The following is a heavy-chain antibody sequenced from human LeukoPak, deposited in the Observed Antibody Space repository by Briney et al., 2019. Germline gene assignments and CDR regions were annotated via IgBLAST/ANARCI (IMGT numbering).Heavy chain of an antibody. D-gene: IGHD3-9*01. CDR1: GGSISDTNY. CDR2: IFHTGRT. V-gene: IGHV4-4*02. CDR3: ARANFDTLTGWGQFDS. Sequence: SGTLSLTCVVSGGSISDTNYWSWVRQSPGKGLEWIGEIFHTGRTNSNPSLKSRATLSVDKSKNQFSLKMNSVTAADTAMYYCARANFDTLTGWGQFDSWGQGTLVTVSS. J-gene: IGHJ4*02.